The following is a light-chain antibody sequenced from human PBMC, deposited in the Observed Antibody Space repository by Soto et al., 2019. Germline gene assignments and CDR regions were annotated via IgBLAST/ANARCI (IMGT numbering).Light chain of an antibody. V-gene: IGLV4-60*02. CDR2: VEGSGSY. CDR1: SGHSSYI. CDR3: ETWDSNTRV. J-gene: IGLJ2*01. Sequence: QSVLTQSSSASASLGSSVKLTCTLTSGHSSYIIAWHQQQPGKAPRYLMKVEGSGSYNKESGVPDRFSGSSYGADRYLTISILQYEDEADYYCETWDSNTRVFGGGTKLTVL.